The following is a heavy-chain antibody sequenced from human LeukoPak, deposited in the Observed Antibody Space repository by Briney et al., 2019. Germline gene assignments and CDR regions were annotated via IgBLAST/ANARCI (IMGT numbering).Heavy chain of an antibody. Sequence: PGGWLSLSFAASVLIYRSYANYWVRPARWKGGEGVSGISCSGCDTYFADSVKDRFTISRDNSKNTVFLQMDRLRAEDTAVYYCAKTTAGYSSGRYAGWPVDYWGQGTLVTVSS. CDR1: VLIYRSYA. J-gene: IGHJ4*02. V-gene: IGHV3-23*01. D-gene: IGHD6-19*01. CDR2: ISCSGCDT. CDR3: AKTTAGYSSGRYAGWPVDY.